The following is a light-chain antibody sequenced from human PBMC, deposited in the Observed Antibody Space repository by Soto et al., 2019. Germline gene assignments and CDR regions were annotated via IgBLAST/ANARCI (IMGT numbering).Light chain of an antibody. V-gene: IGKV3-11*01. J-gene: IGKJ1*01. CDR3: LQRSNWPPWT. Sequence: EIVLTQSPATLSLSPGERATLSCSASQSVSSYLAWYQQKPSQAPRLLIYDASNRATGIPARFSGSGSGTDFTLTISSLEPEDFGVYYCLQRSNWPPWTFGQGTKVEIK. CDR1: QSVSSY. CDR2: DAS.